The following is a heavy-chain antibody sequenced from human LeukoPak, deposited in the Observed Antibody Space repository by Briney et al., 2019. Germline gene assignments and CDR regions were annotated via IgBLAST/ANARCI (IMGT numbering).Heavy chain of an antibody. V-gene: IGHV1-46*01. J-gene: IGHJ5*02. CDR3: ARGRFLEWLLGTGTGFDP. Sequence: ASVKVSCKASGYTFTSYYMRWVRQAPGQGLEWMGIINPSGGSTSYAQKFQGRVTMTRDMSTSTVYMELSSLRSEDTAVYYCARGRFLEWLLGTGTGFDPWGQGTLVTVSS. D-gene: IGHD3-3*01. CDR2: INPSGGST. CDR1: GYTFTSYY.